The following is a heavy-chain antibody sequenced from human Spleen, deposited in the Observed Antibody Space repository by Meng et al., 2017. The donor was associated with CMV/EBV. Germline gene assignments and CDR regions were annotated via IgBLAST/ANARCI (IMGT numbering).Heavy chain of an antibody. CDR2: ISSSGSTI. Sequence: GESLKISCAASGFTFSSYWMSWVRQAPGKGLEWVSYISSSGSTIYYADSVKGRFTISRDNAKNSLYLQMNSLRAEDTAVYYCARDRVTYYDFWSGAYGMDVWGQGTTVTVSS. CDR1: GFTFSSYW. CDR3: ARDRVTYYDFWSGAYGMDV. D-gene: IGHD3-3*01. V-gene: IGHV3-48*04. J-gene: IGHJ6*02.